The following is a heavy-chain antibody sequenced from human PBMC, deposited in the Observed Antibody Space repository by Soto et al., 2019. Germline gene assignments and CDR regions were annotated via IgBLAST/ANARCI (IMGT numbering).Heavy chain of an antibody. CDR3: AATIFGVVTESYFDY. D-gene: IGHD3-3*01. Sequence: GGSLRLSCAASGFTFSSYAMHWVRQAPGKGLEWVAVISYDGSNKYYADSVKGRFTISRDNSKNTLYLQMNSLRAEDTAVYYCAATIFGVVTESYFDYWGQGTLVSVSS. J-gene: IGHJ4*02. CDR2: ISYDGSNK. CDR1: GFTFSSYA. V-gene: IGHV3-30-3*01.